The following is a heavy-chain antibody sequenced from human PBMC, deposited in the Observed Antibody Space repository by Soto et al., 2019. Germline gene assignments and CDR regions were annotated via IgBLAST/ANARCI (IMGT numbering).Heavy chain of an antibody. CDR2: IYYSGST. V-gene: IGHV4-39*01. CDR1: GGSISSSSYY. Sequence: QLQLQESGPGLVKPSETLSLTCTVSGGSISSSSYYWGWIRQPPGKGLEWIGSIYYSGSTYYNPSLKSRVTISVDTSKNQFSLKLSSVTAADTAVYYCARRSTNRVGAFAPDLNDYWGQGTLVTVSS. D-gene: IGHD1-26*01. J-gene: IGHJ4*02. CDR3: ARRSTNRVGAFAPDLNDY.